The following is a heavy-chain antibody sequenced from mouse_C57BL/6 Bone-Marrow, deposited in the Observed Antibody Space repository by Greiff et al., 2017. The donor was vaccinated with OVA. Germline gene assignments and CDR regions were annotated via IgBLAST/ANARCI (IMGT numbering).Heavy chain of an antibody. CDR1: GYSITSGYY. Sequence: EVKLMESGPGLVKPSQSLSLTCSVTGYSITSGYYWNWIRQFPGNKLEWMGYISYGGCNNYNPSLKNRISISRDTAKNQFFLKLNSVTTEDTATYYCAREILRPVPYFDVWGTGTTGTVSS. CDR3: AREILRPVPYFDV. J-gene: IGHJ1*03. V-gene: IGHV3-6*01. D-gene: IGHD1-2*01. CDR2: ISYGGCN.